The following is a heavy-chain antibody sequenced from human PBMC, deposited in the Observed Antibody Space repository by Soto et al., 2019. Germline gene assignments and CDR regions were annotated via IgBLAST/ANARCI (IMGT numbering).Heavy chain of an antibody. D-gene: IGHD4-4*01. J-gene: IGHJ6*02. CDR1: GFTFSNYE. CDR2: VGTSGRTI. V-gene: IGHV3-48*03. CDR3: ARDPAIYSGKFDYGLVV. Sequence: GGSLRLSCAVSGFTFSNYEMNWVRQAPGKGLEWVSYVGTSGRTIYYADSVRGRFTISRDNAKNSLYLQMNSLRAEDTAVYYCARDPAIYSGKFDYGLVVWGQGTTAPVYS.